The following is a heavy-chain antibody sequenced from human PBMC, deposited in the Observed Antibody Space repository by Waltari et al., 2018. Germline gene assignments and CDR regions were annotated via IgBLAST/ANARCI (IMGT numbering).Heavy chain of an antibody. V-gene: IGHV2-5*02. Sequence: QITLKESGPTLVRPTQTLTLTCTFSGFSLNTSEVAVGWIRQPPGQALEWLALIYWDDDKRYSPALKNRLTITKDTSKNQVVLTMTNMDPVDTATYYCAHRQEYDNSVDNWGQGTLVTVSP. CDR2: IYWDDDK. CDR1: GFSLNTSEVA. CDR3: AHRQEYDNSVDN. D-gene: IGHD3-22*01. J-gene: IGHJ4*02.